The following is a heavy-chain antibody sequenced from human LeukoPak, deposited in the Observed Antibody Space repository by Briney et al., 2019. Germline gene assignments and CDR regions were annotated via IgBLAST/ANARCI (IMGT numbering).Heavy chain of an antibody. V-gene: IGHV4-39*01. CDR3: ARYSYDDEDWFDP. CDR2: IYYSGRT. D-gene: IGHD5-18*01. CDR1: GGSISSSSYY. Sequence: SSETLSLTCTVSGGSISSSSYYWGWIRQPPGKGLEWIGSIYYSGRTYYNPSLKSRVTISVDASKNQFSLKVRSVTAADTAVYYCARYSYDDEDWFDPWGQGTLVTVSS. J-gene: IGHJ5*02.